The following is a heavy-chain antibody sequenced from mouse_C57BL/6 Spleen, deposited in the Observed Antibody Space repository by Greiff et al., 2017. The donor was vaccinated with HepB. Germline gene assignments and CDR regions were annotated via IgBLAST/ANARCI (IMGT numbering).Heavy chain of an antibody. V-gene: IGHV1-53*01. CDR3: ARGGTTVVKNYYAMDY. J-gene: IGHJ4*01. Sequence: QVQLKQPGTELVKPGASVKLSCKASGYTFTSYWMHWVKQRPGQGLEWIGNINPSNGGTNYNEKFKSKATLTVDKSSSTAYMQLSSLTSEDSAVYYCARGGTTVVKNYYAMDYWGQGTSVTVSS. CDR1: GYTFTSYW. CDR2: INPSNGGT. D-gene: IGHD1-1*01.